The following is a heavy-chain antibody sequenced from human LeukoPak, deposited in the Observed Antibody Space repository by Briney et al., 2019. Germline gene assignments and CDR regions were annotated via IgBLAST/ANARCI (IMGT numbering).Heavy chain of an antibody. J-gene: IGHJ4*02. D-gene: IGHD2-2*02. CDR3: ARDRYCSSTSCYTGQTDY. CDR2: IWYDGSNK. CDR1: GFTFSSYG. V-gene: IGHV3-33*01. Sequence: PGRSLRLSCAASGFTFSSYGMHWVRQAPGKGLEWVAVIWYDGSNKYYADSVKGRFTISRDNSKNTLYLQMNSLRAEDTAVYYCARDRYCSSTSCYTGQTDYWGQGTLVTVSS.